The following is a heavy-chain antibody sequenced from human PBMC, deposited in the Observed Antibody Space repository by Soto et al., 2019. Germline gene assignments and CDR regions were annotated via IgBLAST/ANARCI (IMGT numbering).Heavy chain of an antibody. J-gene: IGHJ4*02. D-gene: IGHD6-19*01. Sequence: EVQLVESGGDLVKPGGSLRLSCAASGFTFTNAWMTWVRQAPGKGLEWVGRIKSKSDGGTADYAAPVKGRFTISRDDSGNTLYLQLNSLKTDDTAVSFCTTDTGNSGWYKYFDHWGQGTLVTVSS. CDR1: GFTFTNAW. V-gene: IGHV3-15*05. CDR2: IKSKSDGGTA. CDR3: TTDTGNSGWYKYFDH.